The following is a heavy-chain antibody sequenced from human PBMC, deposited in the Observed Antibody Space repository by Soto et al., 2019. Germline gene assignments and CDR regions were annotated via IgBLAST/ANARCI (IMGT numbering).Heavy chain of an antibody. D-gene: IGHD3-9*01. V-gene: IGHV3-30*18. CDR1: GVTFSSYG. CDR2: ISYDGSNK. Sequence: GSLRLSCAASGVTFSSYGMHLVRQAPGKGLEWVAVISYDGSNKYYADSVKGRFTISRDNSKNTLYLQMNSLRAEDTAVYYCAKDHGVSVRYSDSEMVYYYGMDVWGQGTTVTVSS. J-gene: IGHJ6*02. CDR3: AKDHGVSVRYSDSEMVYYYGMDV.